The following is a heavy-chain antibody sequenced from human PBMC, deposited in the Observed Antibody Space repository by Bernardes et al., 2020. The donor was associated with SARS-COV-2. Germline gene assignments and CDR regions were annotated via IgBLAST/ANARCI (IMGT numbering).Heavy chain of an antibody. D-gene: IGHD3-3*01. CDR1: GGSFSGYY. CDR2: INHSGST. J-gene: IGHJ6*02. Sequence: SETLSLTRAVYGGSFSGYYWHLIRQPPGKGLEWIGEINHSGSTNSNPSLKSRVTISVDTSKNQFSLKLSSVTAADTAVYYCARRKISITIFGVVRNGMDVWGQGTTVTVSS. V-gene: IGHV4-34*01. CDR3: ARRKISITIFGVVRNGMDV.